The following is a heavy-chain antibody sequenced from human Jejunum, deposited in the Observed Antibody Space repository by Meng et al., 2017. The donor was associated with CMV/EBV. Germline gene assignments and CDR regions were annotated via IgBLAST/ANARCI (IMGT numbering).Heavy chain of an antibody. V-gene: IGHV1-69*05. CDR1: GGTFSSYA. CDR3: ASLDYGGILHH. Sequence: CKASGGTFSSYAISWVRQAPGQGLEWMGGIIPIFGTANYAQKFQGRVTITTDESTSTAYMELSSLRSEDTAVYYCASLDYGGILHHWGQGTLVTVSS. D-gene: IGHD4-23*01. J-gene: IGHJ5*02. CDR2: IIPIFGTA.